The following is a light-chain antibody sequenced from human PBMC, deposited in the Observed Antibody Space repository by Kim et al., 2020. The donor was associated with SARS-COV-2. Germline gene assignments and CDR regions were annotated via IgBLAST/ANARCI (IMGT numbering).Light chain of an antibody. V-gene: IGKV1-5*01. CDR1: QSISSW. CDR3: QQYNIYPWT. CDR2: EAS. Sequence: DIQMTQSPSTLSASVGDTVTITCRASQSISSWLAWYQQKPGKAPKLLIFEASTLESGVPSRFSGSGYGTQFTLTISSLQPDDFATYYCQQYNIYPWTFGQGTKVESK. J-gene: IGKJ1*01.